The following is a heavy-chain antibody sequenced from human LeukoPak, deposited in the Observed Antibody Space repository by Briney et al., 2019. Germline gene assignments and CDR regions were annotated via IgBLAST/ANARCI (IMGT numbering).Heavy chain of an antibody. V-gene: IGHV5-51*01. CDR3: ARQKRGIAARPGFGY. J-gene: IGHJ4*02. CDR1: GYSFTSYW. CDR2: IYPGDSDT. Sequence: GESLKISCKGSGYSFTSYWIGWVRQMPGKGLEWMGIIYPGDSDTRYSPSFQGQVTISADKSISTAYLQWGSLKASDTAMYYCARQKRGIAARPGFGYWGQGTLVTVSS. D-gene: IGHD6-6*01.